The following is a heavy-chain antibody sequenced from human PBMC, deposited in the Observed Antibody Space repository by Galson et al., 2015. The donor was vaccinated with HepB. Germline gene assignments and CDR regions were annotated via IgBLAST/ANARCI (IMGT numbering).Heavy chain of an antibody. Sequence: SVKVSCKASGYTFTSYGISWVRQAPGQGLEWMGWISAYNGNTNYAQKLQGRVTMTTDTSTSTAYMELRSLRSDDTAVYYCAREGPKRYSSGQRPEGEFDPWGQGTLVTVSS. V-gene: IGHV1-18*01. CDR3: AREGPKRYSSGQRPEGEFDP. CDR1: GYTFTSYG. J-gene: IGHJ5*02. CDR2: ISAYNGNT. D-gene: IGHD6-19*01.